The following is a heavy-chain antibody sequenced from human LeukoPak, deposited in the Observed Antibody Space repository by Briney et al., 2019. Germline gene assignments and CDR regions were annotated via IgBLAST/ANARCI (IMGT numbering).Heavy chain of an antibody. CDR2: ISSRSSYI. D-gene: IGHD2-21*02. J-gene: IGHJ3*02. CDR1: GFTFSSYS. V-gene: IGHV3-21*01. CDR3: AREGELTYCGGDCYSEAFDI. Sequence: GGSLRLSCAASGFTFSSYSMNWVRQAPEEGLEWVSSISSRSSYIYYADSVKGRFTISRDNAKNSLYLQMNSLRAEDTDLYYCAREGELTYCGGDCYSEAFDIWGQGTLVAVSS.